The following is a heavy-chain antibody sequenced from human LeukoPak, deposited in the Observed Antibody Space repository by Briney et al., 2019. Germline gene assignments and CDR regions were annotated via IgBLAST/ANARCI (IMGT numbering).Heavy chain of an antibody. V-gene: IGHV4-31*03. CDR2: IYYSGST. CDR1: SGSISSGGYY. CDR3: ARADPYYYDSSGYLYAFDI. Sequence: PSQTLSLTCTVSSGSISSGGYYWSWLRQHPGKGLEWIGYIYYSGSTYYNPSLKSRVTISVDTSKNQFSLKLSSVTAADTAVYYCARADPYYYDSSGYLYAFDIWGQGTMVTVSS. D-gene: IGHD3-22*01. J-gene: IGHJ3*02.